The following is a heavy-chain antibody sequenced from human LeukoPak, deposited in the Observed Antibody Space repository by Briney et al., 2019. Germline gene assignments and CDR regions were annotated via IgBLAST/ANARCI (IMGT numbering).Heavy chain of an antibody. J-gene: IGHJ6*03. V-gene: IGHV4-34*01. CDR2: INHSGST. CDR1: GGSFSGYY. CDR3: ARGRARYCSSTSCYRYYYYMDV. Sequence: SETLSLTCAVYGGSFSGYYWSWIRRPPGKGLEWIGEINHSGSTNYNPSLKSRVTISVDTSKNQFSLKLSSVTAADTAVYYCARGRARYCSSTSCYRYYYYMDVWGKGTTVTVSS. D-gene: IGHD2-2*02.